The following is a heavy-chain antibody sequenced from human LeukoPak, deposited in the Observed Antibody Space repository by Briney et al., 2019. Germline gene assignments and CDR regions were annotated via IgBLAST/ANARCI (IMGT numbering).Heavy chain of an antibody. CDR2: INHSGST. J-gene: IGHJ3*02. V-gene: IGHV4-34*01. CDR1: GGSFSGYY. D-gene: IGHD5-18*01. Sequence: PSETLSLTCADYGGSFSGYYWSWIRQPPGKGLEWIGEINHSGSTNYNPSLKSRVTISVDTSKNQFSLKLSSVTAADTAVYYCARGGQLWLRFWAVRPFTQIFDIWGQGTMVTVSS. CDR3: ARGGQLWLRFWAVRPFTQIFDI.